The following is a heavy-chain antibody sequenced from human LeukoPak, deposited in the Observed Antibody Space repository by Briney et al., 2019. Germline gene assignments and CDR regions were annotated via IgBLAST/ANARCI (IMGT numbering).Heavy chain of an antibody. CDR3: ASLAVAGLSEGY. J-gene: IGHJ4*02. Sequence: SETLSLTCAVSGGSISSSNWWSWVRQPPGKGLEWIGEIYHSGSTNYNPSLKSRVTISLDTSKNQFSLKLSSVTAADTAVYYCASLAVAGLSEGYWGQGTLVIVSS. V-gene: IGHV4-4*02. CDR1: GGSISSSNW. D-gene: IGHD6-19*01. CDR2: IYHSGST.